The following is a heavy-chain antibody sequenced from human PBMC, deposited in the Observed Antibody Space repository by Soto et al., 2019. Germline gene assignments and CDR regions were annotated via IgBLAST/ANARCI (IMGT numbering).Heavy chain of an antibody. J-gene: IGHJ4*02. D-gene: IGHD3-10*01. CDR1: GFTFRSYA. CDR3: ARGSTDAYPGSRIFDF. CDR2: ITDTGGDT. V-gene: IGHV3-23*01. Sequence: EVQLLESGGGLVQPGGSLRLSCAASGFTFRSYAMSWVRQAPGKGLEWVSIITDTGGDTKYADSVRGRFTISRDNSKNTLYLQMSSLRVEDSAVYYCARGSTDAYPGSRIFDFWGRGTLVTVSA.